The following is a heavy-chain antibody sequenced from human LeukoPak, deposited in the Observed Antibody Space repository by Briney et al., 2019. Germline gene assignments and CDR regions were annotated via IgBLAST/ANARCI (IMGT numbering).Heavy chain of an antibody. CDR3: VGDRIQLVSDFDY. J-gene: IGHJ4*02. CDR1: GFTFSSYS. Sequence: GGSLRLSCAASGFTFSSYSMNWVRQAPGKGLEWVSSISSSSSYIYYADSVKGRFTISRDNAKNSLYLQMNSLRAEDTAVYYCVGDRIQLVSDFDYWGQGTLVTVSS. CDR2: ISSSSSYI. V-gene: IGHV3-21*01. D-gene: IGHD5-18*01.